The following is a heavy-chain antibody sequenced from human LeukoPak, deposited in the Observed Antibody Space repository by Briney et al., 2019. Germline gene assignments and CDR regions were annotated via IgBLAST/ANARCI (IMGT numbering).Heavy chain of an antibody. D-gene: IGHD1-7*01. CDR2: IYHSGST. CDR3: ARAPITGTSCWFDP. V-gene: IGHV4-38-2*02. Sequence: PSETLSLTCTVSGYSISSGYYWGWIRQPPGKGLEWIGSIYHSGSTYYNPSLKSRVTISVDTSKTQFSLKLSSVTAADTAVYYCARAPITGTSCWFDPWGQGTLVTVSS. J-gene: IGHJ5*02. CDR1: GYSISSGYY.